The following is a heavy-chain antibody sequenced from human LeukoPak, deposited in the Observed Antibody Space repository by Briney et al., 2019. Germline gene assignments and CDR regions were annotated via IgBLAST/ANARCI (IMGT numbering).Heavy chain of an antibody. D-gene: IGHD6-19*01. Sequence: PSETLSLTCAVYGGSFSGYYWSWIRQPPGKGLEWIGEINHSGSTNYNPSLKSRVTISVDTSKNQFSLKLSSVTAADTAVYYCARFISGWYKSWGPGTLVTVSS. CDR1: GGSFSGYY. V-gene: IGHV4-34*01. CDR2: INHSGST. CDR3: ARFISGWYKS. J-gene: IGHJ4*02.